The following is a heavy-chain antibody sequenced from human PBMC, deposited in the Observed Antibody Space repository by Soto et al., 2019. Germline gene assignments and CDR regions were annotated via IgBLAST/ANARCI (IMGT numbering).Heavy chain of an antibody. CDR2: MNPNSGNT. CDR1: GYTFTSYD. J-gene: IGHJ4*02. V-gene: IGHV1-8*01. Sequence: QVHLVHSVAEVKKSGASVKVSFKASGYTFTSYDVNLVRQATGQGLEWMGWMNPNSGNTGYAQKVQDRVTMTSNTSISTSYMQLSSLRSDDTAVYYCARGRTVRSCSGGSCYQLIEFVDFWGQGTLVTVSS. CDR3: ARGRTVRSCSGGSCYQLIEFVDF. D-gene: IGHD2-15*01.